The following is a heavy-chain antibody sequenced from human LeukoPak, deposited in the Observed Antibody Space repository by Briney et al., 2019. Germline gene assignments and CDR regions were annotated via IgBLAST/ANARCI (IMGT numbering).Heavy chain of an antibody. CDR2: IKVDGSDK. CDR1: GFMFTSYW. J-gene: IGHJ4*02. V-gene: IGHV3-7*01. D-gene: IGHD5-18*01. CDR3: GTSRDTAIEM. Sequence: GGSLRLSCAASGFMFTSYWMTWVRQAPGKGLEWVANIKVDGSDKYYADSVKGRFTISRDNAKRSVYLQMNSLRAEDTAVYYCGTSRDTAIEMGGQGTLVTVSS.